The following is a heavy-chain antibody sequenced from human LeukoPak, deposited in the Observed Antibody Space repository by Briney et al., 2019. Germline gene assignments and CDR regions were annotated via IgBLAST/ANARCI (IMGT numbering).Heavy chain of an antibody. D-gene: IGHD2-15*01. CDR3: ARRRSTNYYYYGMDV. Sequence: ESQKISCKGSGYSFTSYWIGWVRQMPGKGLEWMGIIYPGDSDTRYSPSFQGQVTISADKSISTAYLQWSSLKASDTAMYYCARRRSTNYYYYGMDVWGQGTTVTVSS. CDR1: GYSFTSYW. CDR2: IYPGDSDT. V-gene: IGHV5-51*01. J-gene: IGHJ6*02.